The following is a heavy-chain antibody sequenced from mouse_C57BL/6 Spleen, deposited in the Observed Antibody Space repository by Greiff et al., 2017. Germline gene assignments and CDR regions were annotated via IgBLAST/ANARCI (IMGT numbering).Heavy chain of an antibody. CDR2: INPNNGGT. V-gene: IGHV1-22*01. CDR3: ARDGYWARFAY. J-gene: IGHJ3*01. Sequence: VQLQQSGPELVKPGASVKMSCKASGYTFTDYNMHWVKQSHGKSLEWIGYINPNNGGTSYSQKIKGKATLTVNKSSSTAYMELRSLTSEESAVYYCARDGYWARFAYWCQGTLVTVSA. D-gene: IGHD2-3*01. CDR1: GYTFTDYN.